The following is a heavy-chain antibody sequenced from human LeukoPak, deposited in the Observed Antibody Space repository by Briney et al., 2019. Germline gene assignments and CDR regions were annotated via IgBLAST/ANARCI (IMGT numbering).Heavy chain of an antibody. CDR2: ISVGAEYI. CDR3: ASGPPFLKYFEY. CDR1: GFTFSTYV. Sequence: GGSLRLSCAASGFTFSTYVMNWFRQAPGKGLEWVSTISVGAEYIFYADSVKGRFTISRDGSNNALYLQMHSLRAEDTALYYCASGPPFLKYFEYWGQGTLVTVSS. J-gene: IGHJ4*02. D-gene: IGHD3-3*01. V-gene: IGHV3-23*01.